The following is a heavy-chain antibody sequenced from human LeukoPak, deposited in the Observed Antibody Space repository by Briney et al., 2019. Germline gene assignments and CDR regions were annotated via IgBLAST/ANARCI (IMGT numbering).Heavy chain of an antibody. CDR1: GFTFSSYW. V-gene: IGHV3-74*01. CDR3: ARGGDPVKYYAEYFQH. D-gene: IGHD1-26*01. Sequence: GGSLRLSRAASGFTFSSYWMHWVRQAPGKGLVWVSRIRSDGTTTSYADSVKGRFTISRDNAKNMLYLQMNSLRPEDTAVYYCARGGDPVKYYAEYFQHWGQGALVSVST. J-gene: IGHJ1*01. CDR2: IRSDGTTT.